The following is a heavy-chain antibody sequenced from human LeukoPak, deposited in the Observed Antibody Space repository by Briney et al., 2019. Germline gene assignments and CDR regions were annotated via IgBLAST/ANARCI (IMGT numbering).Heavy chain of an antibody. J-gene: IGHJ4*02. CDR2: IYTSGST. V-gene: IGHV4-4*07. CDR1: GGSISRYY. CDR3: ARDLSSSSSRGYFDY. Sequence: PSETLSLTCTVSGGSISRYYWGWIRQPAGKGLEWIGRIYTSGSTNYNPSLKSRVTMSVDTSKNQFSLKLSSVTAADTAVYYCARDLSSSSSRGYFDYWGQGTLVTVSS. D-gene: IGHD6-13*01.